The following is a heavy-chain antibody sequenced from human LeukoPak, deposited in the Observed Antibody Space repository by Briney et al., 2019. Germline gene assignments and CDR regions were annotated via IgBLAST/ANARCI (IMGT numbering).Heavy chain of an antibody. J-gene: IGHJ4*02. Sequence: SETLSLTCTVSGGSISSSSYYWGWIRQPPGKGLEWIGSIYYSGSTYYNPSLKSRVTISVDTSKNQFSLKLSSVTAADTAVYYCARDIAARPLDYWGQGTLVTVSS. V-gene: IGHV4-39*07. CDR1: GGSISSSSYY. CDR3: ARDIAARPLDY. CDR2: IYYSGST. D-gene: IGHD6-6*01.